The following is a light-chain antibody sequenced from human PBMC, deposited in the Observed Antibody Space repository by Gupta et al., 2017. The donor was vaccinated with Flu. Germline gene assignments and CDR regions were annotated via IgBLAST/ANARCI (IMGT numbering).Light chain of an antibody. Sequence: QSALTQPRSVSGSPGQSVTISCSGTSSDVGGYNYVSWYQQHPGKAPKLTIYDVSERPSGVPDRFSGSKSGNTASLTISGLQAEDEADYYCCSYTGTYTYVFGSGTKVTVL. CDR2: DVS. V-gene: IGLV2-11*01. CDR1: SSDVGGYNY. J-gene: IGLJ1*01. CDR3: CSYTGTYTYV.